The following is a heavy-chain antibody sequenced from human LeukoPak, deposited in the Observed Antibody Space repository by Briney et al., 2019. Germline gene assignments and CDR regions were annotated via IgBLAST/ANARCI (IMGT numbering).Heavy chain of an antibody. CDR1: GGSISSYY. V-gene: IGHV4-59*01. J-gene: IGHJ6*04. CDR3: ARRAFYYYYGMDV. Sequence: PSETLSLTCTVSGGSISSYYWSWIRQPPGKGLEWIGYIYYSGSTNYNPSLKSRVTISVDTSKNQFSLKLSSVTAADTAVYYCARRAFYYYYGMDVWGKGTTVTVSS. CDR2: IYYSGST.